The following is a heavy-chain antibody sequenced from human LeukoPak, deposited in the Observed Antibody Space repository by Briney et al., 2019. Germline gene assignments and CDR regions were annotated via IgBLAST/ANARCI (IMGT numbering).Heavy chain of an antibody. CDR3: AREGRSIFGVANKPFDY. CDR1: GGSISSYY. Sequence: PSETLSLTCTVYGGSISSYYWSWIRQPAGKGLEWIGRIYTGGSTNYNPSLKSRVTMSVDTSKNQFSLKLSSVTAADTAVYYCAREGRSIFGVANKPFDYWGQGTLVTVSS. CDR2: IYTGGST. D-gene: IGHD3-3*01. J-gene: IGHJ4*02. V-gene: IGHV4-4*07.